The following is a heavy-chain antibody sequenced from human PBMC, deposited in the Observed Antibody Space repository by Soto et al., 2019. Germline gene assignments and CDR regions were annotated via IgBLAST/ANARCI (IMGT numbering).Heavy chain of an antibody. V-gene: IGHV2-5*02. Sequence: QTTLKESGPTLVKPTQTLTLTCTFSGFSLRSSAVGVGWIRQPPGKALEWLALIYWDDDKRYSPSLKSRLTITKDTSKTQVVLTMTNMDPVDTATYYCARRWGSGINWCFDLWGRGTLVTVSS. D-gene: IGHD6-19*01. CDR3: ARRWGSGINWCFDL. CDR1: GFSLRSSAVG. J-gene: IGHJ2*01. CDR2: IYWDDDK.